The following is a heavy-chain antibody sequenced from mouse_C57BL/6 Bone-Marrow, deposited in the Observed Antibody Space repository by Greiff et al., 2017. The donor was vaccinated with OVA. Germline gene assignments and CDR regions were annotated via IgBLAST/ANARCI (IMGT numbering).Heavy chain of an antibody. J-gene: IGHJ2*01. V-gene: IGHV1-81*01. CDR2: IYPRSGNT. CDR1: GYTFTSYG. D-gene: IGHD1-1*01. CDR3: ARTLYGSSFFDY. Sequence: VQLQQSGAELARPGASVKLSCKASGYTFTSYGISWVKQRTGQGLEWIGEIYPRSGNTYYNEKFKGKATLTVDKSSNTAYLQLSSLTSEDTAVYYCARTLYGSSFFDYWGQGTTLTVSS.